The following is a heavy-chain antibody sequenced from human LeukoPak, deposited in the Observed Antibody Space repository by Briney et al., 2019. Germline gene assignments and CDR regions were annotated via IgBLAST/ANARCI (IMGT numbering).Heavy chain of an antibody. J-gene: IGHJ5*02. CDR2: IYYSGST. D-gene: IGHD3-22*01. CDR3: ARQYDYYDSSGYRFDP. V-gene: IGHV4-31*03. Sequence: SETLSLTCTVSGGSISSGGYYWSWIRQHPGKGLEWIGYIYYSGSTYYNPSLKSRVTISVDTSKNQFSLKLSSVTAADTAVYYCARQYDYYDSSGYRFDPWGQGTLVTVSS. CDR1: GGSISSGGYY.